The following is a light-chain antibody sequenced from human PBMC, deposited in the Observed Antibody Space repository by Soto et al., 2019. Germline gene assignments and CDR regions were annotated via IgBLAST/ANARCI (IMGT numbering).Light chain of an antibody. J-gene: IGKJ4*01. CDR3: QQYNNWPPLT. CDR1: QSVDSY. V-gene: IGKV3D-15*01. CDR2: GAS. Sequence: VIKKDPAILSGSLGERATLSCRASQSVDSYLAWYQQKLGQAPRLLIYGASTRATGIPARFSGSGSGTEFTLTISSLQSEDFAVYYCQQYNNWPPLTFGGGTKVDIK.